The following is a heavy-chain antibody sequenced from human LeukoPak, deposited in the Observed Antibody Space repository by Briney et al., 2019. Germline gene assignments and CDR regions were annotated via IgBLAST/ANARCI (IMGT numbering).Heavy chain of an antibody. Sequence: GGSLRLSCAASGFTFSSYAMNWVRQAPGKGLEWVSAISGSGGTTYYADSVKGRFTISRDNSKNTLYPQMNSLRAEDTAVYYCAKAENDIRTVAAANDPWGQGTLVTVSS. V-gene: IGHV3-23*01. CDR3: AKAENDIRTVAAANDP. CDR2: ISGSGGTT. J-gene: IGHJ5*02. CDR1: GFTFSSYA. D-gene: IGHD6-13*01.